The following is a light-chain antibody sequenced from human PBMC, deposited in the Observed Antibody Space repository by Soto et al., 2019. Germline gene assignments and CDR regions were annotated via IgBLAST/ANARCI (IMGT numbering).Light chain of an antibody. CDR1: SSDVGSYNL. Sequence: QSVLTQPASVSGSPGQSMTISCTGTSSDVGSYNLVSWYQQHPGKAPKFIIYEVSKRPSGVSNRFSGSKSGNTASLTISGLQAEDEADYYCCSYADRTSVVFGGGTKLTVL. CDR2: EVS. V-gene: IGLV2-23*02. J-gene: IGLJ2*01. CDR3: CSYADRTSVV.